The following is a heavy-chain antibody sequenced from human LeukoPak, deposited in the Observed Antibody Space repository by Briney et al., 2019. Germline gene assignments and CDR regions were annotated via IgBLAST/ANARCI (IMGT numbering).Heavy chain of an antibody. CDR3: ARDNWVDS. J-gene: IGHJ5*01. Sequence: GGSLRFSCADSGLTFSKYRMTWVRQAPGKGLEWVSFIDTSSTTMYYTDSVKGRFTISRDNAKNSLYLQMNSLKVEDTAIYYCARDNWVDSWGQGTLVTVSS. CDR1: GLTFSKYR. CDR2: IDTSSTTM. V-gene: IGHV3-48*04.